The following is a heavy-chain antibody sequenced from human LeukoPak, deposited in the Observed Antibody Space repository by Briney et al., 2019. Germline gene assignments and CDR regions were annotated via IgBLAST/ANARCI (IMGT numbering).Heavy chain of an antibody. CDR2: ISGSSLTI. J-gene: IGHJ4*02. V-gene: IGHV3-23*01. CDR1: GFTLSNYA. Sequence: GGSLRFSCAASGFTLSNYAMTWVRQAPGKGLEWVSVISGSSLTIYYADSVKGRFTISRDNSKNTVYLQMNSLRAEDTAVYYCAKDRTGYYDTSPDFDYWGQGTLVTVSS. CDR3: AKDRTGYYDTSPDFDY. D-gene: IGHD3-22*01.